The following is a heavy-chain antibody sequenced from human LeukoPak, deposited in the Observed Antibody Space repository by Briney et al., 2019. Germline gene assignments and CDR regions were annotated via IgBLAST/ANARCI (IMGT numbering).Heavy chain of an antibody. CDR1: GGTFSSYA. CDR2: IIPIFGTA. V-gene: IGHV1-69*05. D-gene: IGHD4-17*01. J-gene: IGHJ3*02. CDR3: ARAETTMTTYDAFDI. Sequence: SVKVSCKASGGTFSSYAISWVRQAPGQGLELMGGIIPIFGTANYAQKFQGRVTITTDESTSTAYMELSSLRSEDTAVYYCARAETTMTTYDAFDIWGQGTMVTVSS.